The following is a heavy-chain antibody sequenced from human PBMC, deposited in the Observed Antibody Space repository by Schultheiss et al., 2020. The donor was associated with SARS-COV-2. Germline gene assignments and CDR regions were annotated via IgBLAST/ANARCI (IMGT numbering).Heavy chain of an antibody. CDR2: ISSSSSYI. J-gene: IGHJ4*02. CDR1: GLEFRYVE. V-gene: IGHV3-21*01. Sequence: GGSLRLSCVASGLEFRYVEINWVRQAPGKGLEWVSSISSSSSYIYYADSLKGRITISRDNARNSLYLQMNSLRDEDTAVYYCARDDTATYFDYWGQGTLVTVS. CDR3: ARDDTATYFDY.